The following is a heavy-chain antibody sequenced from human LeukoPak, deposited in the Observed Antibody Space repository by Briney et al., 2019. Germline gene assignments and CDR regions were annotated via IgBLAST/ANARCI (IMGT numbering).Heavy chain of an antibody. J-gene: IGHJ1*01. CDR2: IIPIFGIA. CDR3: ARDLAAVAEFQH. CDR1: GGTFSSHA. D-gene: IGHD6-19*01. V-gene: IGHV1-69*04. Sequence: SVKVSCKASGGTFSSHAISWVRQAPGQGLEWMGRIIPIFGIANYAQKFQGRVTITADKSTSTAYMELSSLRSEDTAVYYCARDLAAVAEFQHWGQGTLVTVSS.